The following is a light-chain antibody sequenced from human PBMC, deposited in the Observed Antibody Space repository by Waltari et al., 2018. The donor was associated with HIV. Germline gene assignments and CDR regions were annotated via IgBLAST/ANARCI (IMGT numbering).Light chain of an antibody. J-gene: IGKJ5*01. CDR2: AAS. V-gene: IGKV1-16*02. CDR3: QQYKGYPLT. Sequence: DIQMTQSPSSLSASVGDRVTITCRASHDISNYLAWFQQRPGEAPKSLIYAASTLQSGVPSKFRGSGSETYFTLTISSLQSEDSATYYCQQYKGYPLTFGQGTRLEIK. CDR1: HDISNY.